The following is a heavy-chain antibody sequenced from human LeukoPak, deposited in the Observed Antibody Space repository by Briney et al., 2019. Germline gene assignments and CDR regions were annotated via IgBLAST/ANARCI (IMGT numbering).Heavy chain of an antibody. J-gene: IGHJ5*02. Sequence: ASVKVSCKASGYTFTGYYMHWVRQAPGQGLEWMGWINPNSGGTNYAQKFQGRVTMTRDTSISTAYMELSRLRSDDTAVYYCARGGGYDYVWGSYPAPFDPWGQGTLVTVSS. CDR3: ARGGGYDYVWGSYPAPFDP. CDR1: GYTFTGYY. CDR2: INPNSGGT. V-gene: IGHV1-2*02. D-gene: IGHD3-16*02.